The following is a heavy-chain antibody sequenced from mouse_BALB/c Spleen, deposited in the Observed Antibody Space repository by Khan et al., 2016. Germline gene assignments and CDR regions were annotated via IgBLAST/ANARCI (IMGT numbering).Heavy chain of an antibody. CDR2: ISSGGSYT. Sequence: EVELVESGGGLVKPGGSLKLSCAASGFTFSSYAMSWVRQTPEKRLEWVATISSGGSYTYYPDSVKGRFPISRDNAKNTLYLQMSSLRSEDTAMYYCVYYYGSSGAMDDWGQGTSVTVAS. D-gene: IGHD1-1*01. CDR1: GFTFSSYA. CDR3: VYYYGSSGAMDD. V-gene: IGHV5-9-3*01. J-gene: IGHJ4*01.